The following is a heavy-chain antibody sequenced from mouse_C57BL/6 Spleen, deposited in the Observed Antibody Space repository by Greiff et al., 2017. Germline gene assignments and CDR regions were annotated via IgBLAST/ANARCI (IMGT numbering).Heavy chain of an antibody. V-gene: IGHV5-15*01. D-gene: IGHD1-1*01. CDR1: GFTFSDYG. Sequence: EVQRVESGGGLVQPGGSLKLSCAASGFTFSDYGMAWVRQAPRKGPEWVAFISNLAYSIYYADTVTGRFTISRENAKNTLYLEMSSLRSEDTAMYYCARHYYGLDYWGQGTTLTVSS. CDR2: ISNLAYSI. CDR3: ARHYYGLDY. J-gene: IGHJ2*01.